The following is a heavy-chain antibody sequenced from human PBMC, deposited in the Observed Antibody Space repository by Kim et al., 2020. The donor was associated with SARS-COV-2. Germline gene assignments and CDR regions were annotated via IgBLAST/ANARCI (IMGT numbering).Heavy chain of an antibody. D-gene: IGHD2-21*01. J-gene: IGHJ4*02. Sequence: GGSLRLSCAASGFTFNNYNIHWVRQAPGKGLEWVAFVSFDGHNKFYVDAVKGRFSISRDNSENTVFLQMNSLGAEDTAVYFCARDIGDFLWATSRYVLDHWGQGTLVTVSS. V-gene: IGHV3-30*03. CDR3: ARDIGDFLWATSRYVLDH. CDR2: VSFDGHNK. CDR1: GFTFNNYN.